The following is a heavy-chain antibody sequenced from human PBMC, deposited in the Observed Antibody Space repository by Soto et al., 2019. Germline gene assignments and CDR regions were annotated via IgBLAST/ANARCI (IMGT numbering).Heavy chain of an antibody. CDR2: INHSGST. CDR3: ARGRGFGEPSNWFDP. J-gene: IGHJ5*02. D-gene: IGHD3-10*01. CDR1: GGSFSGYY. V-gene: IGHV4-34*01. Sequence: SETLSLTCAVYGGSFSGYYWSWIRQPPGKGLEWIGEINHSGSTNYNPSLKSRVTISVDASKNQFSLKLSSVTAADTAVYYCARGRGFGEPSNWFDPWGQGTLVTVSS.